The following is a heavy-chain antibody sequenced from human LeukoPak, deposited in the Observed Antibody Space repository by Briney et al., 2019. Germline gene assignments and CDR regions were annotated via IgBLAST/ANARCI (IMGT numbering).Heavy chain of an antibody. J-gene: IGHJ4*02. D-gene: IGHD3-22*01. CDR2: INHSGST. Sequence: PSETLSLTCTVSGGSISSYYWSWIRQPPGKGLEWIGEINHSGSTNYNPSLKSRVTISVDTSKNQFSLKLSSVTAADTAVYYCARAHAYYYDSSGDWGQGTLVTVSS. V-gene: IGHV4-34*01. CDR1: GGSISSYY. CDR3: ARAHAYYYDSSGD.